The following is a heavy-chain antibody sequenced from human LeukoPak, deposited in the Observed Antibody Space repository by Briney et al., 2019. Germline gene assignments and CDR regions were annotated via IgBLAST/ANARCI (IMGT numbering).Heavy chain of an antibody. D-gene: IGHD6-13*01. CDR2: VDGGGGGT. V-gene: IGHV3-23*01. CDR1: GFTLSSYA. Sequence: ASVKVSCKASGFTLSSYAMTWVRQAPGRGLEWVSSVDGGGGGTYYADSVKGRFTISRDNSKDTLYLQMNGLRAEDTAVYFCAKQSAGSAAWYSLHYDFWGQGTLVTVSS. CDR3: AKQSAGSAAWYSLHYDF. J-gene: IGHJ4*02.